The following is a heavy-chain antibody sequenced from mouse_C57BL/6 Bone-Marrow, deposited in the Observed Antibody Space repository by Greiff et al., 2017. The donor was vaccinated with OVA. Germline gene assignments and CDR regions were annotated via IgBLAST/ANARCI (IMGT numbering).Heavy chain of an antibody. CDR1: GFTFSSYT. CDR2: ISGGGGNT. CDR3: AMPFGGNAMDY. Sequence: EVKLVESGGGLVKPGGSLKLSCAASGFTFSSYTMSWVRQTPEKRLEWVATISGGGGNTYYPDSVKGRFTISRDNATNTTYLQMSSLRSEDTTLFYCAMPFGGNAMDYWGQGTSVTVSS. V-gene: IGHV5-9*01. J-gene: IGHJ4*01. D-gene: IGHD3-1*01.